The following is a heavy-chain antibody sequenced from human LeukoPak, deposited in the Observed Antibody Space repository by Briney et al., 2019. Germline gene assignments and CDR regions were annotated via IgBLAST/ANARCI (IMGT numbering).Heavy chain of an antibody. J-gene: IGHJ6*02. CDR3: AKGPDYGGNGYYYYGMDI. CDR1: GFTFSSYA. Sequence: PGGSLRLSCAASGFTFSSYAMSWVRQAPGKGLESASAISGSGGSTYYADSVKGRFTISRDNSKNTLYLQMNSLRAEDTAVYYCAKGPDYGGNGYYYYGMDIWGQGTTVTVSS. V-gene: IGHV3-23*01. CDR2: ISGSGGST. D-gene: IGHD4-23*01.